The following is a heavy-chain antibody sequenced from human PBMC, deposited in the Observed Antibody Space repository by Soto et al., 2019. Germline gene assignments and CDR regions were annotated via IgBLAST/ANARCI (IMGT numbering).Heavy chain of an antibody. D-gene: IGHD3-10*01. CDR2: IDADDSSA. V-gene: IGHV3-74*03. CDR3: ARDYYYSVDV. CDR1: GFTFSTTW. Sequence: EMQLVESGGGLVQPGGSLRLSCVVSGFTFSTTWMHWFRQAPGKGLVWVSRIDADDSSATYADSVKGRFTISRDNSKNTLYLQMNSLRPEDTAVYYCARDYYYSVDVWGQGTSVTVSS. J-gene: IGHJ6*02.